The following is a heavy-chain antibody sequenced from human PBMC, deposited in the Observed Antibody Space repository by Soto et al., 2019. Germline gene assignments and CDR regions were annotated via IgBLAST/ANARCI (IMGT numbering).Heavy chain of an antibody. J-gene: IGHJ4*02. CDR1: GFTFSTYS. V-gene: IGHV3-48*04. D-gene: IGHD7-27*01. CDR3: VRWGSFDS. CDR2: ISSSGSTI. Sequence: GGSLRLSCAASGFTFSTYSLNWVRQAPGRGLEWVSYISSSGSTIYYADSVKGRFTISRDNAKNSLYLQMNSLRVEDTAVYYCVRWGSFDSWGQGTLVTVSS.